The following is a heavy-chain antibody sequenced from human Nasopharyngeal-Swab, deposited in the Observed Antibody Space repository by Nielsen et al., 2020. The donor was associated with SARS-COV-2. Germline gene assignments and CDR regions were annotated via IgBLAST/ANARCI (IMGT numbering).Heavy chain of an antibody. CDR1: GGTFSSYA. D-gene: IGHD5-24*01. CDR3: ATDIYRDGYNLGY. V-gene: IGHV1-24*01. CDR2: FDPEDGET. J-gene: IGHJ4*02. Sequence: ASVKVSCKASGGTFSSYAISWVRQAPGKGLEWMGGFDPEDGETIYAQKFQGRVTMTEDTSTDTAYMELSSLRSEDTAVYYCATDIYRDGYNLGYWGQGTLVTVSS.